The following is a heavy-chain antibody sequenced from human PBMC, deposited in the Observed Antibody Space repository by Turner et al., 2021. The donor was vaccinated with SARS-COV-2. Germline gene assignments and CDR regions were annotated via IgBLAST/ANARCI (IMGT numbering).Heavy chain of an antibody. Sequence: EVQLVESGGGLVQPGVSLRLSCAASGFTFSSYWMHWVRQAPGKGLVWFSRIKSDGSSTIYADSVKGRFTISRDNAKNTLYLQMNSLRAEDTAVYYCARDGVGATTYLDYWGQGTLVTVSS. CDR2: IKSDGSST. D-gene: IGHD1-26*01. J-gene: IGHJ4*02. CDR3: ARDGVGATTYLDY. V-gene: IGHV3-74*01. CDR1: GFTFSSYW.